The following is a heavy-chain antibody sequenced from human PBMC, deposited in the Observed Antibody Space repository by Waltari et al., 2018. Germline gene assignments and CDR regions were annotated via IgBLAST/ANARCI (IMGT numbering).Heavy chain of an antibody. Sequence: QVQLQESGPGLVKPSETLSLTCTVSGGSISSYYWSWIRQPPGKGLEWIGYIYYSGSTNYNPSLKSRVTISVDTSKNQFSLKLSSVTAADTAVYYCAIGEYCSGGSCYGWFDPWGQGTLVTVSS. V-gene: IGHV4-59*01. D-gene: IGHD2-15*01. CDR3: AIGEYCSGGSCYGWFDP. CDR1: GGSISSYY. J-gene: IGHJ5*02. CDR2: IYYSGST.